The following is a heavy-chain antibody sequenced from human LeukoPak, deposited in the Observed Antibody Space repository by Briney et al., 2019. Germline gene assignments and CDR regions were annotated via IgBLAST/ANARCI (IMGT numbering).Heavy chain of an antibody. CDR1: GFTFSSYW. CDR3: AKQRYGGEDY. V-gene: IGHV3-7*01. D-gene: IGHD3-16*01. CDR2: IKQDGSEK. J-gene: IGHJ4*02. Sequence: PGGSLRLSCAASGFTFSSYWMSWVRQAPGKGLEWVANIKQDGSEKYYVDSLKGRFIISRDNAKNSLYLQMNSLRAEDTAVYYCAKQRYGGEDYWGQGTLSPSPQ.